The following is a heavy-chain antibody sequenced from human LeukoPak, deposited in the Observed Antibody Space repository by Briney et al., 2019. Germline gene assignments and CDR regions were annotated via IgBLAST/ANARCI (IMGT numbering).Heavy chain of an antibody. D-gene: IGHD2-21*01. CDR3: ARGDYSYYYGMDV. CDR2: IYYTGYT. J-gene: IGHJ6*02. V-gene: IGHV4-39*07. Sequence: PSETLSLTCTVSGDSISSSSYYWGWIRQPPGTGLEWIGSIYYTGYTYDNPSLRSRITMSVDTPKNQFSLKLSSVTAADTAVYYCARGDYSYYYGMDVWGQGTTVTVSS. CDR1: GDSISSSSYY.